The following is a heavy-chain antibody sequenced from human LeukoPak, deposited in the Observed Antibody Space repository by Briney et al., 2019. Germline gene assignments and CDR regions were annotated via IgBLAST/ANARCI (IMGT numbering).Heavy chain of an antibody. V-gene: IGHV1-2*02. CDR3: ARDSFTMVRGGRFDP. CDR2: INPNSGGT. Sequence: ASVKVSCKASGYTFTGYYMHWVRLAPGQGLEWMGWINPNSGGTNYAQKFQGRVTMTRDTSISTAYMELSRLRSDDTAVYYCARDSFTMVRGGRFDPWGQGTLVTVSS. D-gene: IGHD3-10*01. CDR1: GYTFTGYY. J-gene: IGHJ5*02.